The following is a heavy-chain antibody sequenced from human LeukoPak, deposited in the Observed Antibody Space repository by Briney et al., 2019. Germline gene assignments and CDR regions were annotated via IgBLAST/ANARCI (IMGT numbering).Heavy chain of an antibody. D-gene: IGHD5-12*01. V-gene: IGHV1-2*06. CDR2: INPNSGGT. J-gene: IGHJ5*02. Sequence: ASVKVSCKASGYTFTGYYMHWVRQAPGPGLEWMGRINPNSGGTNYAQKFQGRVTMTRDASISTAYMELSRLRSDDTAVYYCARVLRYSGYDFWFDPWGQGTLVTVSS. CDR1: GYTFTGYY. CDR3: ARVLRYSGYDFWFDP.